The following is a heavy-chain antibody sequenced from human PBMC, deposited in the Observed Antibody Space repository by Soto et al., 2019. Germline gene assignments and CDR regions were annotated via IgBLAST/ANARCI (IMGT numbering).Heavy chain of an antibody. V-gene: IGHV3-23*01. CDR2: ISGSGGST. J-gene: IGHJ5*02. Sequence: GGSLRLSCAASGFTFSSYAMSWVRQAPGKGLEWVSSISGSGGSTYYADSVKGRFTISRDNSNRTLYLQMNSLRAEDTAVYYGAKDRNSNYPWFHXCGQGARLTSSX. CDR3: AKDRNSNYPWFHX. CDR1: GFTFSSYA. D-gene: IGHD4-4*01.